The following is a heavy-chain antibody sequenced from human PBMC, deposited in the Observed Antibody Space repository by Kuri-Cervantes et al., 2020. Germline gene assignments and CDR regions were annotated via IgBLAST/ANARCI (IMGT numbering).Heavy chain of an antibody. CDR3: ARSNIAAAGTNFDY. Sequence: SCKASGYTFTGYYMHWVRQAPGKGLEWVAVISYDGSNKYYADSVKGRFTISRDNSKNTLYLQMNSLRAEDTAVYYCARSNIAAAGTNFDYWGQGTLVTVSS. J-gene: IGHJ4*02. D-gene: IGHD6-13*01. CDR1: GYTFTGYY. CDR2: ISYDGSNK. V-gene: IGHV3-30-3*01.